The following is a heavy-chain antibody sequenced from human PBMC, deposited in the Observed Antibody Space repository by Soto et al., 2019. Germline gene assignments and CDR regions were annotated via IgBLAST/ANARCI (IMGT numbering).Heavy chain of an antibody. J-gene: IGHJ4*02. CDR2: INGVNGNT. V-gene: IGHV1-3*05. D-gene: IGHD6-19*01. Sequence: QVQLVQSGAEEKEPGASVKLSCKASGYTFTNSPMHWVRQAPGQRLEWMGWINGVNGNTKYSQKFQGRVTITRDTSASTGYMELSSLRSEDTAIYYCACGSGWYSPDYWGQGTLVTVSS. CDR3: ACGSGWYSPDY. CDR1: GYTFTNSP.